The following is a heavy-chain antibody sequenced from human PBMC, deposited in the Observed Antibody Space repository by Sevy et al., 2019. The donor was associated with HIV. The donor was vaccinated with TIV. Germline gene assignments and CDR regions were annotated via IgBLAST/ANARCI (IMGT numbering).Heavy chain of an antibody. D-gene: IGHD3-3*01. V-gene: IGHV1-18*01. CDR3: ASMSITIFGVVPYLDGMDV. CDR1: GYTFTSYG. CDR2: ISAYNGNT. Sequence: ASVKVSCKASGYTFTSYGISWVRQAPGQGLEWMGWISAYNGNTNYAQKLQGRVTMTTDKSTSKAYMELRSLRSDDTAVYYCASMSITIFGVVPYLDGMDVWGQGTTVTVSS. J-gene: IGHJ6*02.